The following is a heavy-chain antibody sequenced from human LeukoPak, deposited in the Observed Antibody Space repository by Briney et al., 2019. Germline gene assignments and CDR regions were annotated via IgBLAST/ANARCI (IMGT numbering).Heavy chain of an antibody. J-gene: IGHJ4*02. CDR1: GGSFSGYY. CDR2: INHSGST. V-gene: IGHV4-34*01. CDR3: AKGLRYFDWLLGY. Sequence: SETLSLTCAVYGGSFSGYYWSWIRQPPGKGLEWIGEINHSGSTNYNPSLKSRVTISVDTSKNQFSLKLSSVTAADTAVYYCAKGLRYFDWLLGYWGQGTLVTVSS. D-gene: IGHD3-9*01.